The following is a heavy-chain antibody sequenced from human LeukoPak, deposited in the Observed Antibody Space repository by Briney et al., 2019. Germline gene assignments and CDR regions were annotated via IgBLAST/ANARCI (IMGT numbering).Heavy chain of an antibody. CDR3: AKGGVTYYDSSGYYYWDYYYYMDV. CDR2: ISGSGGST. Sequence: GGSLRLSCAASGFTFSSYAMSWVRQAPGKGLEWVSAISGSGGSTYYADSVKGRFTISRDNSKNTLYLQMNSLRAEDTAVYYCAKGGVTYYDSSGYYYWDYYYYMDVWGKGTTVTVSS. CDR1: GFTFSSYA. V-gene: IGHV3-23*01. J-gene: IGHJ6*03. D-gene: IGHD3-22*01.